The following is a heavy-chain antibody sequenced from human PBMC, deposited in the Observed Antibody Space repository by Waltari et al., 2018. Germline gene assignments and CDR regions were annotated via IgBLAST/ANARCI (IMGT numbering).Heavy chain of an antibody. D-gene: IGHD3-10*02. CDR3: ARDDLNYYVVRYPFGMDV. J-gene: IGHJ6*02. CDR2: IWDDGSNK. CDR1: GFTFSSYG. V-gene: IGHV3-33*01. Sequence: QVQLVESGGGVVQPGRSLRLSCAASGFTFSSYGMHWVRQAPGKGLEWVAVIWDDGSNKDYADSGKGRFTISRDNSKNTLYLQMNSLRAEDTAVYYCARDDLNYYVVRYPFGMDVWGQGTTVTVSS.